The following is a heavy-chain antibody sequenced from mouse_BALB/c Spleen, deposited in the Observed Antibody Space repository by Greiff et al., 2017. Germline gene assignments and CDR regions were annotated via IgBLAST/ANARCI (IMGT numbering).Heavy chain of an antibody. D-gene: IGHD2-1*01. Sequence: QVTLKVSGPGILQPSQTLSLTCSFSGFSLSTSGMGVSWIRQPSGKGLEWLAHIYWDDDKRYNPSLKSRLTISKDTSRNQVFLKITSVDTADTATYYCARSGYYGNTGYFDYWGQGTTLTVSS. V-gene: IGHV8-12*01. CDR2: IYWDDDK. J-gene: IGHJ2*01. CDR1: GFSLSTSGMG. CDR3: ARSGYYGNTGYFDY.